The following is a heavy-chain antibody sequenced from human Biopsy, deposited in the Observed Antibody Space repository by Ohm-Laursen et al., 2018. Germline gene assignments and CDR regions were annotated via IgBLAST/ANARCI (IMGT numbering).Heavy chain of an antibody. CDR2: TFYRAKWYT. J-gene: IGHJ4*02. CDR1: GDSVSSNRAA. Sequence: QTLSLTCAFSGDSVSSNRAAWNWIRQSPSRGLEWLGRTFYRAKWYTDFAVSVKSRITLTPDPSTNQFSLQLNSVTPDNTAVYYCARSGSDSLNYYFDFWGQGTLVTVSS. D-gene: IGHD2-21*02. CDR3: ARSGSDSLNYYFDF. V-gene: IGHV6-1*01.